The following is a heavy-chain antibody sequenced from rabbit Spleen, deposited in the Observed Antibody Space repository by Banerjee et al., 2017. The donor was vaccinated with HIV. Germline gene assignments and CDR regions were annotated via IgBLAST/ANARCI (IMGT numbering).Heavy chain of an antibody. CDR3: ARDLVGVIGWNFYL. J-gene: IGHJ4*01. Sequence: QQQLEESGGGLVRPGASLTLTCKASGFSFSDRDVMCWVRQAPGKGLEWIACINAATGKPVYATWAKGRFTISRTSSTTVTLRMTSLTAADRATYFCARDLVGVIGWNFYLWGPGTLVTVS. CDR2: INAATGKP. D-gene: IGHD1-1*01. CDR1: GFSFSDRDV. V-gene: IGHV1S45*01.